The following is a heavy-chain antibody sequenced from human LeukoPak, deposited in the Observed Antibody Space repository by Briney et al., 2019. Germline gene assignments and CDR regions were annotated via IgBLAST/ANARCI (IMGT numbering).Heavy chain of an antibody. Sequence: GGSLRLSCAASGFTFSTYWMTWVRQPPGKGLEWVAHINHDGSEKYYVDSVKGRFTISRDNAKNSLYLQMNSLRAEDTAVYYCARDSSGYYSHFDYWGQGTLVTVSS. CDR3: ARDSSGYYSHFDY. V-gene: IGHV3-7*01. J-gene: IGHJ4*02. D-gene: IGHD3-22*01. CDR2: INHDGSEK. CDR1: GFTFSTYW.